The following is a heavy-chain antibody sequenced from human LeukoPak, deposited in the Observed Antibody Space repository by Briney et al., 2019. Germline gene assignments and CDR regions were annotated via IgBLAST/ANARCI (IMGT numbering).Heavy chain of an antibody. CDR3: ARTLRTEAAAGPMCDY. V-gene: IGHV1-18*01. J-gene: IGHJ4*02. CDR2: ISAYNGNT. D-gene: IGHD6-13*01. CDR1: GYTFTSYG. Sequence: ASVKVSCKASGYTFTSYGISWVRQAPGQGLEWMGWISAYNGNTNYAQKLQGRVTMTTDTSTSTACMELRSLRSDDTAVYYCARTLRTEAAAGPMCDYWGQGTLVTVSS.